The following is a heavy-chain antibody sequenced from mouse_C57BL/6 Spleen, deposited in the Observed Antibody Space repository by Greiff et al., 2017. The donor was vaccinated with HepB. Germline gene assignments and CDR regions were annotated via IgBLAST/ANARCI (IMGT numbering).Heavy chain of an antibody. CDR2: IYPRSGNT. D-gene: IGHD2-2*01. CDR1: GYSFTSYY. CDR3: AREGTMVSLYFDY. V-gene: IGHV1-66*01. J-gene: IGHJ2*01. Sequence: QVQLQQSGPELVKPGASVKLSCKASGYSFTSYYIHWVKQRPGQGLEWIGWIYPRSGNTKYNEKFKGKATLTADTSSRAAYMQLSSLTSEDAAVYYCAREGTMVSLYFDYWGQGTTLTVSS.